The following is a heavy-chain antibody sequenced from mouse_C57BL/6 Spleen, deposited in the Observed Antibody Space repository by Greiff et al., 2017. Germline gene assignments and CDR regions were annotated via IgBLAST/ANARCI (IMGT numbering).Heavy chain of an antibody. Sequence: EVKVVESGGDLVKPGGSLKLSCAASGFTFSDYGMHWVRQAPEKGLEWVAYISSGSSTIYYADTVKGRFTISRDNAKNTLFLQMTSLRSEDTAMYYCARTTSYYFDYWGQGTTLTVSS. J-gene: IGHJ2*01. CDR3: ARTTSYYFDY. V-gene: IGHV5-17*01. CDR1: GFTFSDYG. CDR2: ISSGSSTI.